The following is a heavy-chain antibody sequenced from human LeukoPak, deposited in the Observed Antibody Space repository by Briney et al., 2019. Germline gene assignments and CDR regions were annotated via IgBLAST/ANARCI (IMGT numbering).Heavy chain of an antibody. CDR2: IKQDGSEK. CDR1: GFTFSGYS. CDR3: ASGGGSGTYIPYYYYVMDV. V-gene: IGHV3-7*01. D-gene: IGHD3-10*01. Sequence: GGSLRLSCAASGFTFSGYSLTWVRQAPGRGLEWVASIKQDGSEKSYVDSVKGRFTISRDNAKNSLYLQMNSLAAEDTAVYYCASGGGSGTYIPYYYYVMDVWGQGTTVTVSS. J-gene: IGHJ6*02.